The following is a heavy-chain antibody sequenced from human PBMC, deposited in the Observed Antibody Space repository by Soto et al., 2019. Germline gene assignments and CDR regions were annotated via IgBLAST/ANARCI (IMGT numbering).Heavy chain of an antibody. D-gene: IGHD2-2*01. CDR1: GYTFTSYG. V-gene: IGHV1-18*04. CDR2: ISGKTGKT. Sequence: QVQLVQSGPEVEKPGASVKVSCKASGYTFTSYGISWVRQAPGQGLEWMGWISGKTGKTNYAQKFQGRDTISTDTSTSTAYMELRSLRSDDTAVYYCARVPREIILVGMDVWGQGTTVTVSS. CDR3: ARVPREIILVGMDV. J-gene: IGHJ6*02.